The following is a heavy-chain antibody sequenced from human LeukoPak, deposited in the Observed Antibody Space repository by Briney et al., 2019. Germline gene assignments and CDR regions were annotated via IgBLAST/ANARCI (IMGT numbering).Heavy chain of an antibody. D-gene: IGHD4-23*01. CDR1: GFTFSSYA. V-gene: IGHV3-23*01. CDR2: ISGSGASN. Sequence: GGSLRLSCAGSGFTFSSYAMSWVRQAPGKGLEWLSAISGSGASNYYADSVKGRFTISRDSSKNTLYLQMNSLRAEDTAVYYCAKCGYGGYYYDGMDAWGQRTTVTVSS. J-gene: IGHJ6*02. CDR3: AKCGYGGYYYDGMDA.